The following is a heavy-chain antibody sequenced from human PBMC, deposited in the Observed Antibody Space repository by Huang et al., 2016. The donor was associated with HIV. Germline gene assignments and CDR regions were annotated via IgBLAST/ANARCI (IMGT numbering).Heavy chain of an antibody. CDR3: ATSTPDVGAGVLRSAFDI. CDR1: GYTVSELS. Sequence: QVQLVESGAELKKPGASVRVSCKVSGYTVSELSLHWVRQAPEKGLEWMGGFEPEEGETIYAQRLQGIVTMPEETSTDTAYMELISLRPEDTAVYYCATSTPDVGAGVLRSAFDIWGQGTMVTVSS. D-gene: IGHD2-15*01. V-gene: IGHV1-24*01. CDR2: FEPEEGET. J-gene: IGHJ3*02.